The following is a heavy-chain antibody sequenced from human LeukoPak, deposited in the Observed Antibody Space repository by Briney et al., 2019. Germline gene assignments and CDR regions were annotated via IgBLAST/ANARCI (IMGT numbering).Heavy chain of an antibody. CDR2: IYSGGST. J-gene: IGHJ5*02. Sequence: PGGSLRLSCAASGFTVSSNYMSWVRQAPGKGLEWVSVIYSGGSTYYADSVKGRFTIFRDNSKNTLYLQMNSLRAEDTAVYYCARDLGPPYGWFDPWGQGTLVTVSS. D-gene: IGHD4-17*01. CDR1: GFTVSSNY. V-gene: IGHV3-53*01. CDR3: ARDLGPPYGWFDP.